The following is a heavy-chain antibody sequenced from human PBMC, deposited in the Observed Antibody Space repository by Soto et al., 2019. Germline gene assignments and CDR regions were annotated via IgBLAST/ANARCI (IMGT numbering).Heavy chain of an antibody. CDR3: SRHGEGRRMVLYGMYV. J-gene: IGHJ6*02. CDR1: GXTLSRSD. Sequence: RSCSPGGXTLSRSDLHWVRQAPGKGLEWVGRFRSKIHNYATSFADSVRGRFTISRKDSDNTVSLEMSGLKSEDPAIDSCSRHGEGRRMVLYGMYVWGQGNTCTVSS. D-gene: IGHD2-8*01. CDR2: FRSKIHNYAT. V-gene: IGHV3-73*01.